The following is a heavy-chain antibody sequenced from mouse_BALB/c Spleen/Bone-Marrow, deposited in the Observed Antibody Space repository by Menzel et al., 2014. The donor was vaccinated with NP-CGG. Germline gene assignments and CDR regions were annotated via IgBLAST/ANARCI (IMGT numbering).Heavy chain of an antibody. J-gene: IGHJ2*01. V-gene: IGHV5-6-3*01. CDR2: INSNGGST. Sequence: EVHLVKSGGGLVQPGGSLKLSCAASGFTFSSYGMSWVRQTPDKRLELVATINSNGGSTYYPDSVKGRFTISRDNANNTLSLQMSSLKSEDTAMYYCARDSNDYWGQGTTLTVSS. CDR3: ARDSNDY. CDR1: GFTFSSYG.